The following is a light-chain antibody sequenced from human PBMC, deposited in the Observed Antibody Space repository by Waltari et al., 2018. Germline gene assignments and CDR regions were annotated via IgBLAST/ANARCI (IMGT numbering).Light chain of an antibody. CDR1: QRISAS. J-gene: IGKJ5*01. V-gene: IGKV3-20*01. CDR3: QQYADSPIT. Sequence: EIVLTQSPGTLSLSPGERATLSCRASQRISASLSWYQQKLGQPPRPLIYDTSNRAIGIPDRFSGSGSGTDFTLTINRLEPEDFAVYFCQQYADSPITFGLGTRLDIK. CDR2: DTS.